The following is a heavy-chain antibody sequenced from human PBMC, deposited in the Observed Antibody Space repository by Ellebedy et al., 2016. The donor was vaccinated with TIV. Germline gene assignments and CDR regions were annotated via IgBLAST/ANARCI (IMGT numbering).Heavy chain of an antibody. CDR3: AIHSSTSPPYHP. V-gene: IGHV4-39*01. CDR1: GGSISSSSYY. CDR2: IFYSGCT. Sequence: MPSETLSLTCTVSGGSISSSSYYWGWIRQPPGKGLEWIGSIFYSGCTYYNQSLKSRATISVDTSQNQFSLKLNSVTAADTAVYYCAIHSSTSPPYHPWGQGTLVTVSS. J-gene: IGHJ5*02. D-gene: IGHD2-2*01.